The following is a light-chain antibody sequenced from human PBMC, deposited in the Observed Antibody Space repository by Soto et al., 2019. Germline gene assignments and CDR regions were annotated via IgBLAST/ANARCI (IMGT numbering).Light chain of an antibody. V-gene: IGKV1-17*01. Sequence: DIQMTQSPSSLSASVGDRVTITCRASQAIRNDLNWYQQKPAKAPKRLIYAASSLQSGVPSRFSGSGSDAEFTLPVSGLQPEDSATYYCRQQKSHPPWTFGQGTKVEIK. J-gene: IGKJ1*01. CDR1: QAIRND. CDR3: RQQKSHPPWT. CDR2: AAS.